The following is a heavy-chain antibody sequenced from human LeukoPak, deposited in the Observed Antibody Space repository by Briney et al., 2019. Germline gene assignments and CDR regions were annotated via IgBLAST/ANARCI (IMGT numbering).Heavy chain of an antibody. CDR1: GFTVSSNY. J-gene: IGHJ6*03. CDR3: ARGRVVNNYYYYMDV. V-gene: IGHV3-53*01. D-gene: IGHD3-22*01. Sequence: LTGGSLRLSCAASGFTVSSNYMSWVRQAPGKGLEWVSVIYSGGSTYYADSVKGRFTISRDNSKNTLYLQMNSLRAEDTAVYYCARGRVVNNYYYYMDVWGKGTTVTVSS. CDR2: IYSGGST.